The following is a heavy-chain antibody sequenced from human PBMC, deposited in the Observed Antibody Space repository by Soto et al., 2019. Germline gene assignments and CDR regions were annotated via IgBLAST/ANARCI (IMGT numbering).Heavy chain of an antibody. CDR3: ARGTPSPLIVRSSRGPWFDP. J-gene: IGHJ5*02. V-gene: IGHV4-59*08. CDR1: GGSISSYY. Sequence: SETLSLTCTVPGGSISSYYWSWIRQPPGKGLEWIGYMYYGGRTNHNPSLKSRVTISVDTSKMQVSLKLSSVTAADTAVYFCARGTPSPLIVRSSRGPWFDPWGQGTLVTVSS. CDR2: MYYGGRT. D-gene: IGHD2-15*01.